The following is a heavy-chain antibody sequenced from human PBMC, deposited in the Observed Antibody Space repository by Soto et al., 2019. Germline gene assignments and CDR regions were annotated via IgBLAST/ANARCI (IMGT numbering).Heavy chain of an antibody. CDR1: GFTFSSYP. Sequence: EVQLLESGGGLVQPGGSLSFSCAASGFTFSSYPMSWYRQAPGRGLEWVSAISGSGGSTYYAESVKGRFTISRDNSKNTLYLQMNSLRAEDTAVYYCAKGGDTTVTEFDYWGQGTLVTVSS. CDR3: AKGGDTTVTEFDY. D-gene: IGHD4-17*01. V-gene: IGHV3-23*01. CDR2: ISGSGGST. J-gene: IGHJ4*02.